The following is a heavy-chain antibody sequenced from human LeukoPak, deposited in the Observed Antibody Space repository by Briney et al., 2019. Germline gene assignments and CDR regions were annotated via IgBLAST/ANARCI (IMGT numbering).Heavy chain of an antibody. Sequence: GSLRLSCAASGFTFSTYWMTWIRQPPGKGLEWIGEINHSGSTNYNPSLKSRVTISVDTSKNQFSLKLSSVTAADTAVYYCARQGYDYVWGSYRYFYYFDYWGQGTLVTVSS. CDR2: INHSGST. CDR3: ARQGYDYVWGSYRYFYYFDY. D-gene: IGHD3-16*02. V-gene: IGHV4-34*01. CDR1: GFTFSTYW. J-gene: IGHJ4*02.